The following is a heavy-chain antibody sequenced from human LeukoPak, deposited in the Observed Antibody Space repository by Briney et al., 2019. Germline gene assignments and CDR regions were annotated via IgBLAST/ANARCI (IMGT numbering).Heavy chain of an antibody. J-gene: IGHJ4*02. Sequence: GGSLRLSCAASGFTFSGYAMNWIRQAPGKGLEWVSYMTTNSTYINYADSVKGRFTISRHNSKNTLFLQFNSLRADDTAVYYCAKGRGTTVTAAANYWGQGTLVTVSS. CDR2: MTTNSTYI. CDR3: AKGRGTTVTAAANY. D-gene: IGHD4-17*01. V-gene: IGHV3-11*05. CDR1: GFTFSGYA.